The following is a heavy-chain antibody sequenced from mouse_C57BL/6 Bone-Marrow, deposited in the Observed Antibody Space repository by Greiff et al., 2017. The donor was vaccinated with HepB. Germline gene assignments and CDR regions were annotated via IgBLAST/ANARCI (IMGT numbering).Heavy chain of an antibody. CDR2: ISDGGSYT. CDR1: GFTFSSYA. CDR3: ARAYGSGAMDY. Sequence: EVQGVESGGGLVKPGGSLKLSCAASGFTFSSYAMSWVRQTPEKRLEWVATISDGGSYTYYPDNVKGRFTISRDNAKNNLYLQMSHLKSEDTAMYYCARAYGSGAMDYWGQGTSVTVSS. V-gene: IGHV5-4*01. D-gene: IGHD1-1*01. J-gene: IGHJ4*01.